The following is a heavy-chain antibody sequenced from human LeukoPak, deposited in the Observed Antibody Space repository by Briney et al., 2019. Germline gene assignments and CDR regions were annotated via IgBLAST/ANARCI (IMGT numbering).Heavy chain of an antibody. J-gene: IGHJ4*02. D-gene: IGHD3-9*01. CDR3: AREQLRYFDV. CDR1: GASISSSY. Sequence: SETLSLTCTVSGASISSSYWSWIRQTPGKGLEWIGYIYHSGSTYYNPSLKSRVSISVDTPKNQLSLKLSSVTAADTAVYYCAREQLRYFDVWGQGTLVTVSS. V-gene: IGHV4-30-4*08. CDR2: IYHSGST.